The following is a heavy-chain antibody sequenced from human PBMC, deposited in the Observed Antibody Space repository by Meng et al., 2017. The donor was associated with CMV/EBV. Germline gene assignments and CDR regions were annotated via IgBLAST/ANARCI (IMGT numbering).Heavy chain of an antibody. V-gene: IGHV1-46*01. CDR2: INPSGGST. Sequence: VHMVQSGAEVKKPGASVKVSCTASGYTFTGSYMHWVRQAPGQGLEWMGIINPSGGSTSYAQKFQGRVTMTRDTSTSTVYMELSSLRSEDTAVYYCARDKIQLWPTVGYFDYWGQGTLVTVSS. D-gene: IGHD5-18*01. CDR3: ARDKIQLWPTVGYFDY. CDR1: GYTFTGSY. J-gene: IGHJ4*02.